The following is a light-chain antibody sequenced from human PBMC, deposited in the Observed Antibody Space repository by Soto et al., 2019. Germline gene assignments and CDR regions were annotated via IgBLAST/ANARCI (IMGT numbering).Light chain of an antibody. Sequence: DIQMTQSPSTLSGSVGDRVTITCRASQTISSWLAWYQQKPGKAPKLLIYKASTLKSGVPSRFSGSGSGTEFTLTISSMQTHDFAHYYCQHYNSHSEAFGQGTKV. CDR2: KAS. CDR1: QTISSW. CDR3: QHYNSHSEA. J-gene: IGKJ1*01. V-gene: IGKV1-5*03.